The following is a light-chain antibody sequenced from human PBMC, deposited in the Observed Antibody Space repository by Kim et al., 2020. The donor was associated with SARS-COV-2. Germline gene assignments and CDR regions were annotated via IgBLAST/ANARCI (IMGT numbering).Light chain of an antibody. V-gene: IGLV2-14*03. CDR3: SSYTSSSSLGVYV. Sequence: QSALTQPASVSGSPGQSITISCTGTSSDVGGYNYVSWYQQHPGKAPKLMIYDVSNRPSGVSNRFSGSKSGNTASLTISGLQAEDEADYYCSSYTSSSSLGVYVFGTGTNVTDL. CDR1: SSDVGGYNY. J-gene: IGLJ1*01. CDR2: DVS.